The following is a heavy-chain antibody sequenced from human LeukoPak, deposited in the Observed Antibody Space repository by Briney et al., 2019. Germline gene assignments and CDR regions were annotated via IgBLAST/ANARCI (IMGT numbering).Heavy chain of an antibody. V-gene: IGHV3-48*03. CDR1: GFTFSSYE. D-gene: IGHD2-21*02. CDR3: ANTVGVTALLAS. J-gene: IGHJ5*02. Sequence: PPGGSLRLSCAASGFTFSSYEMNWVRQAPGKGLEWVSYISSSGSTIYYADSVKGRFTISRDNAKNSLYLQMNSLRAEDTAVYYCANTVGVTALLASWGQGTLATVSS. CDR2: ISSSGSTI.